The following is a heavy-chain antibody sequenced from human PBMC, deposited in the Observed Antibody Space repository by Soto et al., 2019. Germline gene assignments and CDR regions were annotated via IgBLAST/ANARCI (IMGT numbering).Heavy chain of an antibody. Sequence: PSETLSLTCSGSGGSLSSGPYSWGWIRQPPEKGLEWIGTFYYSGSTHYNPSLASRVTISVDTSKNQFSLKVTSVTAADTAMYYCARLGGYCSSTSCYGYYGMDVWGQGTTVTVSS. V-gene: IGHV4-39*01. D-gene: IGHD2-2*01. J-gene: IGHJ6*02. CDR2: FYYSGST. CDR1: GGSLSSGPYS. CDR3: ARLGGYCSSTSCYGYYGMDV.